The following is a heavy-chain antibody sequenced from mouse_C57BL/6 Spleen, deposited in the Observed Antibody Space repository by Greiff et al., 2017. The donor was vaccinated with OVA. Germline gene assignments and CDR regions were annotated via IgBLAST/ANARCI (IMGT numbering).Heavy chain of an antibody. J-gene: IGHJ2*01. V-gene: IGHV14-4*01. Sequence: EVQLQQSGAELVRPGASVKLSCTASGFNIKDDYMHWVKQRPEQGLEWIGWIDPENGDTEYASKFQGKATITADTSSNTAYLQLSSLTSEDTAVYYCTPIYYGLDYWGQGTTLTVSS. CDR3: TPIYYGLDY. D-gene: IGHD2-1*01. CDR1: GFNIKDDY. CDR2: IDPENGDT.